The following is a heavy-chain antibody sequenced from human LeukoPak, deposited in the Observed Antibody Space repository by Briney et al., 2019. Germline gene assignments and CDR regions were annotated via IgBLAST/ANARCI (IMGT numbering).Heavy chain of an antibody. D-gene: IGHD4-17*01. Sequence: GGSLRLSCAVSGSTFSNYWMHWVRQVPGKGLEWVSRVNGDGTTTYYADSVKGRFTISRDNSKNTMYLQMNSLRGEDTAVYYCARAGRVTTTYWYFDLWGRGTLVTVSS. V-gene: IGHV3-74*01. CDR2: VNGDGTTT. CDR3: ARAGRVTTTYWYFDL. J-gene: IGHJ2*01. CDR1: GSTFSNYW.